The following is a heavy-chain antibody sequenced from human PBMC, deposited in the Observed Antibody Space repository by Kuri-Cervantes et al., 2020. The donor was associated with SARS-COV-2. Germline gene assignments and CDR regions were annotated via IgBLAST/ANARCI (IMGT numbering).Heavy chain of an antibody. Sequence: GSRRLSCAVYGGSFSGYYWSRIRQPQGKGLERIGYIYYSGSTYYNPSLKSRVTISVDTSKNQFSLKLSSVTAADTAVYYCARVDYDILTGLLSGPRWFDPWGQGTLVTVSS. CDR1: GGSFSGYY. CDR3: ARVDYDILTGLLSGPRWFDP. CDR2: IYYSGST. J-gene: IGHJ5*02. V-gene: IGHV4-34*01. D-gene: IGHD3-9*01.